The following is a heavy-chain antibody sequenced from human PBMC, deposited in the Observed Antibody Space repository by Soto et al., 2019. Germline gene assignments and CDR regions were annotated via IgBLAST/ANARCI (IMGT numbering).Heavy chain of an antibody. CDR2: ISAHNGNT. CDR3: ARGRYGDY. J-gene: IGHJ4*02. CDR1: GYAFTTYG. V-gene: IGHV1-18*01. Sequence: QVHLVQTGDEVKKPGASVKVSCKSSGYAFTTYGITWVRQAPGQGLEWMGWISAHNGNTNYAQKLQGRVTVTRDTSTSTAYMELRSLRSDDTAVYYCARGRYGDYWGQGALVTVSS. D-gene: IGHD1-1*01.